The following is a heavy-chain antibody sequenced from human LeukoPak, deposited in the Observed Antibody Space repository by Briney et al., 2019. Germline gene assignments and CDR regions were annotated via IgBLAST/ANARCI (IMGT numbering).Heavy chain of an antibody. CDR1: GGSISRSTNY. J-gene: IGHJ4*02. CDR2: IYYSGST. Sequence: PSETLSLTCTVSGGSISRSTNYWSWIRQPPGKALEWIGYIYYSGSTNYNPSLKSRVTISIDTSKNQFSLKLSSVTAADTAVYYCARVPPLPRPYTGYDYYFDYWGQGTLVIVSS. D-gene: IGHD5-12*01. V-gene: IGHV4-61*01. CDR3: ARVPPLPRPYTGYDYYFDY.